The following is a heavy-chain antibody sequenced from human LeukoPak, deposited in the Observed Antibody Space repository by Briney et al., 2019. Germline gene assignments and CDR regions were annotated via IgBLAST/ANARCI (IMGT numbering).Heavy chain of an antibody. CDR2: INHSGST. V-gene: IGHV4-34*01. CDR1: GGSFSGYY. Sequence: SETLSLTCAVYGGSFSGYYWSWIRQPPGKGLEWIGEINHSGSTNYNPSLKSRVTISVDTSKNQFSLKLSSVTAADTAVYYCAGGRGRQLWFLIDYWGQGTLVTVSS. D-gene: IGHD5-18*01. J-gene: IGHJ4*02. CDR3: AGGRGRQLWFLIDY.